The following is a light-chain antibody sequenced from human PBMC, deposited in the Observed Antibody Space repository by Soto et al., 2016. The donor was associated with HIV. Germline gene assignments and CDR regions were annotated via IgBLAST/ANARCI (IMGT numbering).Light chain of an antibody. J-gene: IGLJ2*01. Sequence: SNELTQPPSLSVAPRKTARITCGGNNVGSKSAQWYQQKPGQAPILVLYDDSDRPSGIPERFSGSNSGDTATLTISRVEAGDEADYYCQVWDASTDLVVFGGGTKLTVL. CDR1: NVGSKS. V-gene: IGLV3-21*03. CDR2: DDS. CDR3: QVWDASTDLVV.